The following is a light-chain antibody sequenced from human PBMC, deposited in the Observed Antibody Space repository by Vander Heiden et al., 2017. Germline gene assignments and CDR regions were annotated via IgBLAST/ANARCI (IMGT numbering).Light chain of an antibody. CDR3: QQANGFPPT. V-gene: IGKV1-12*01. J-gene: IGKJ5*01. CDR2: GTS. CDR1: LDISTY. Sequence: DIQMPHSLSSVSASVGDRVTITCRARLDISTYLSCYQQKPRGAPKLLLYGTSTLMHNVPSRIRSSGSGTDFTLTISSLQPADSATYYCQQANGFPPTFGQGTRLEI.